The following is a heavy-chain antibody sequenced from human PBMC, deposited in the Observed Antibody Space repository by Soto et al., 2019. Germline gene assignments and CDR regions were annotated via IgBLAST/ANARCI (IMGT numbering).Heavy chain of an antibody. CDR2: IYYSGST. J-gene: IGHJ5*02. Sequence: SETLSLTCTVSGGSVSSGSYYWSWIRQPPGKGLEWIGYIYYSGSTNYNPSLKSRVTISVDTSKNQFSLKLSSVTAADTAVYYCARGGSWETYHCFDPWGQGTLVTVYS. D-gene: IGHD2-15*01. CDR3: ARGGSWETYHCFDP. CDR1: GGSVSSGSYY. V-gene: IGHV4-61*01.